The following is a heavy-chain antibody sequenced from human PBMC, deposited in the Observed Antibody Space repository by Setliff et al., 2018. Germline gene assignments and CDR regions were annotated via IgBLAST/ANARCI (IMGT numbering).Heavy chain of an antibody. D-gene: IGHD2-2*01. CDR3: TRHEDRNKCTSSSCYRENDAFDV. CDR2: IYPGGSDT. Sequence: PGESLKISCKASGYIFTNYWIGWVRQMPGKGLEWMGVIYPGGSDTRYSPSFQGQVTISADKSINTAYLQWSSLKASDTAIYYCTRHEDRNKCTSSSCYRENDAFDVWGQGAKVTVSS. V-gene: IGHV5-51*01. CDR1: GYIFTNYW. J-gene: IGHJ3*01.